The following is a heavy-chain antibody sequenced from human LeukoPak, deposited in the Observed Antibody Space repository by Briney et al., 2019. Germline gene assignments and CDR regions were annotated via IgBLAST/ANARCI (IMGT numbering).Heavy chain of an antibody. CDR2: IKQDGSEK. D-gene: IGHD3-22*01. J-gene: IGHJ3*02. V-gene: IGHV3-7*01. CDR3: AGDFYSSGYLSDAFDI. Sequence: GGSLRLSCAASGFTFSSYWMSWVRQAPGKGLEWVANIKQDGSEKYYVDSVKGRFTISRDNAKNSLYLQMNSLRAEDTAVYYCAGDFYSSGYLSDAFDIWGQGTMVTVSS. CDR1: GFTFSSYW.